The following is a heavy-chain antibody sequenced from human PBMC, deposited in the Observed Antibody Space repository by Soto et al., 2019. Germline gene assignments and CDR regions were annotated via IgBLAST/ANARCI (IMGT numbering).Heavy chain of an antibody. Sequence: QITLKESGPTLVKPTQTLTLTCTFSGFSLSTSGVGVGWIRQPPGKALEWLALIYWDDDKRYSPSLKSRLTITKDTSKSQVVLTMTNMDPVDTATYYCAHQNWGYGDNNWFDPGGQGTLVTVSS. V-gene: IGHV2-5*02. CDR3: AHQNWGYGDNNWFDP. CDR2: IYWDDDK. J-gene: IGHJ5*02. CDR1: GFSLSTSGVG. D-gene: IGHD4-17*01.